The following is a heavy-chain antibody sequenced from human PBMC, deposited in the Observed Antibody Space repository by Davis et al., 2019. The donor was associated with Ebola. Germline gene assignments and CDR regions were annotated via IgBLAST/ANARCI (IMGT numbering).Heavy chain of an antibody. V-gene: IGHV3-7*03. D-gene: IGHD3-3*01. CDR2: IKQDGSEK. Sequence: PGGSLRLSCAASGFTFSSYWMSWVRQAPGKGLEWVANIKQDGSEKYYVDSVKGRFTISRDNAKNSLYLQMNSLRAEDTAVYYCARAEGNYDFWSGYYEYYFDYWGQGTLVTVSS. CDR3: ARAEGNYDFWSGYYEYYFDY. CDR1: GFTFSSYW. J-gene: IGHJ4*02.